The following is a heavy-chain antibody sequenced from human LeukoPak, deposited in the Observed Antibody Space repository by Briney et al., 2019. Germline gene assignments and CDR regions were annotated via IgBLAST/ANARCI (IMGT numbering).Heavy chain of an antibody. J-gene: IGHJ5*02. V-gene: IGHV4-4*07. Sequence: SETLSLTCTVSGGSITSYYWSWIRQPAGKGLKWIGRIYTSGSTNYNPSLKSRVTMSVDTSKNHFSLKLSSVTAAHTAVYYCARDLRYSSSWYEGNWFDPWGQGTLVTVSS. D-gene: IGHD6-13*01. CDR3: ARDLRYSSSWYEGNWFDP. CDR1: GGSITSYY. CDR2: IYTSGST.